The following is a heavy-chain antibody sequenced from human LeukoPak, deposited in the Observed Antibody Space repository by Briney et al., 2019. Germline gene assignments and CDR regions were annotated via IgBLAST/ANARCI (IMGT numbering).Heavy chain of an antibody. Sequence: SETLSLTCTVSGGSISSGGYYWSWIRQHPGKGLEWIGYIYYSGSTYYNPSLKSRVTISVDKSKNQFSLKLSSVTAADTAVYYCARGKVATAVDYWGQGTLVTVSS. CDR3: ARGKVATAVDY. D-gene: IGHD5-12*01. V-gene: IGHV4-31*03. CDR2: IYYSGST. CDR1: GGSISSGGYY. J-gene: IGHJ4*02.